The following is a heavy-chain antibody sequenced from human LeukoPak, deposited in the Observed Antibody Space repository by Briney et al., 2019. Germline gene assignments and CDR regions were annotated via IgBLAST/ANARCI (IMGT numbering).Heavy chain of an antibody. CDR2: INHSGST. Sequence: SETLSLTCAVYGVSFSGYYWSWIRQPPGKGLEWIGEINHSGSTNYNPSLKSRVTISVDTSKNQFSLKLSSVTAADTAVYYCAGGIPRNLYCSSTSCWRWFDPWGQGTLVTVSS. CDR3: AGGIPRNLYCSSTSCWRWFDP. D-gene: IGHD2-2*01. V-gene: IGHV4-34*01. J-gene: IGHJ5*02. CDR1: GVSFSGYY.